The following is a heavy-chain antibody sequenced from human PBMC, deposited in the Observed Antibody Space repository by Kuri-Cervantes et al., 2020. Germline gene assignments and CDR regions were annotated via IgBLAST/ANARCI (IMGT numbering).Heavy chain of an antibody. V-gene: IGHV4-30-2*01. CDR2: IYYSGST. CDR3: ARDQTTGWFDY. D-gene: IGHD4-17*01. CDR1: GGSISSGGYS. Sequence: SETLSLTCAVSGGSISSGGYSWSWIRQPPGKGLEWIGYIYYSGSTYYNPSLKSRVTISVDTSKNQFSLKLSSVTAADTAVYYCARDQTTGWFDYWGQGTLVTVSS. J-gene: IGHJ4*02.